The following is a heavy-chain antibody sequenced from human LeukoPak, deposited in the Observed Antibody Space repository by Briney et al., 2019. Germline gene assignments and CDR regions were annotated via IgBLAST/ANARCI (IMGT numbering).Heavy chain of an antibody. J-gene: IGHJ4*02. CDR1: GFTFSSYS. CDR2: ISSSSSYI. Sequence: GGSLRLSCAASGFTFSSYSMNWVRQAPGKGLEWVSSISSSSSYIYYADSVKGRFTISRDNAKNSLYPQMNSLRAEDTAVYYRARDSLSSGWSDYWGQGTLVTVSS. V-gene: IGHV3-21*01. D-gene: IGHD6-19*01. CDR3: ARDSLSSGWSDY.